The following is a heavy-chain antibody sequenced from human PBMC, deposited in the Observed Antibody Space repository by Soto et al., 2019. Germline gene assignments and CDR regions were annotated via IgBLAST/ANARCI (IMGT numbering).Heavy chain of an antibody. CDR2: ISYDGSNK. J-gene: IGHJ4*02. CDR3: AKDPYYYDSSGYYEY. Sequence: GGSLRLSCAASGFTFSSYGMHWVRQAPGKGLEWVAVISYDGSNKYYADSVKGRFTISRDNSKNTLYLQMNSLRAEDTAVYYCAKDPYYYDSSGYYEYWGQGTLVTVSS. D-gene: IGHD3-22*01. V-gene: IGHV3-30*18. CDR1: GFTFSSYG.